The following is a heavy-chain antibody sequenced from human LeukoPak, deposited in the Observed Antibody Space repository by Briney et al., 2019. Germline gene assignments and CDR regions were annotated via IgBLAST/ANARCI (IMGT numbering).Heavy chain of an antibody. Sequence: SETLSLTCTVSGGSISSYYWSWIRQPPGKGLEWIGYIYTSGSTNYNPSLKSRVTISVDTSKHQFSLKLSSVTAADTAVYYCARGSRDRYNEYYFDYWGQGTLVTVSS. D-gene: IGHD5-24*01. J-gene: IGHJ4*02. V-gene: IGHV4-4*09. CDR1: GGSISSYY. CDR3: ARGSRDRYNEYYFDY. CDR2: IYTSGST.